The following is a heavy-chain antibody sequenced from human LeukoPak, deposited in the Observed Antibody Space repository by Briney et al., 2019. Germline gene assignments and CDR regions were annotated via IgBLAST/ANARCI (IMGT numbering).Heavy chain of an antibody. J-gene: IGHJ5*02. Sequence: PSETLSLTCTVSGGSISRYYWSWIRQPPGKGLEWIGNIYTSGSTNYNPSLKSRVTISVDTSKNQFSLKLSSVTAADAAVYYCAREMSTVTTDWFDPWGQGTLVTVSS. CDR3: AREMSTVTTDWFDP. CDR1: GGSISRYY. V-gene: IGHV4-4*09. D-gene: IGHD4-17*01. CDR2: IYTSGST.